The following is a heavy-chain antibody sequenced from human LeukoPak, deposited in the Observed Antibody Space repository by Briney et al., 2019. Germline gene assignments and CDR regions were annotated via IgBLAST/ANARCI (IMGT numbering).Heavy chain of an antibody. J-gene: IGHJ3*01. Sequence: SETLSLTCIVSGGSISSNYWSWIRQPAGKGLEWIGRIYSSGTTTYIPSLKSRVTMSGDTSKNQLSLRLTSVTAADTAVYYCASPFDFNVWGQGTMVTVSS. CDR2: IYSSGTT. D-gene: IGHD3-9*01. CDR3: ASPFDFNV. V-gene: IGHV4-4*07. CDR1: GGSISSNY.